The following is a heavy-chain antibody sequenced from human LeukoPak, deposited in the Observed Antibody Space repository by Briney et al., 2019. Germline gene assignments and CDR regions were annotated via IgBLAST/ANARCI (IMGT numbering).Heavy chain of an antibody. CDR2: ISSSTTI. CDR1: GFTFSSYS. V-gene: IGHV3-48*02. J-gene: IGHJ4*02. CDR3: ARDYYDGSDYYFSTFDY. D-gene: IGHD3-22*01. Sequence: GGSLRLSCAASGFTFSSYSMNWVRQAPGKGLEWVSYISSSTTIYYADSVKGRFTISRDNAKKSLYLQMNSLRDEDTAVYYCARDYYDGSDYYFSTFDYWGQGALVTVSS.